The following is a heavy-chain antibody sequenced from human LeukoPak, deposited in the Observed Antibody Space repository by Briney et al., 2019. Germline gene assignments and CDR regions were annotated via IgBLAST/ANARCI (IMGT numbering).Heavy chain of an antibody. Sequence: GGSLRLPCAASGFTFSTYAMTWVRQAPGKGLEWVSSITGSGGSTIYAASVKGRFTMSRDNSKDTVYLQMNSLRAEDTAIYYCAKDRNSSSSSTHGMDVWGQGTTVTVSS. V-gene: IGHV3-23*01. J-gene: IGHJ6*02. CDR3: AKDRNSSSSSTHGMDV. CDR2: ITGSGGST. D-gene: IGHD6-13*01. CDR1: GFTFSTYA.